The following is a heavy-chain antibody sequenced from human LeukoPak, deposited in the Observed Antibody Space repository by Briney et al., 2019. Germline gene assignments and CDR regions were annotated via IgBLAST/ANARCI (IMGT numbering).Heavy chain of an antibody. V-gene: IGHV3-48*03. CDR3: AELGITMIGGV. Sequence: GGSLRLSCEASGFTFSSYEMNWVRQAPGKGLEWVSYISSSGSTIYYADSVKGRFTISRDNAKNSLYLQMNSLRAEDTAVYYCAELGITMIGGVWGKGTTVTISS. CDR1: GFTFSSYE. CDR2: ISSSGSTI. J-gene: IGHJ6*04. D-gene: IGHD3-10*02.